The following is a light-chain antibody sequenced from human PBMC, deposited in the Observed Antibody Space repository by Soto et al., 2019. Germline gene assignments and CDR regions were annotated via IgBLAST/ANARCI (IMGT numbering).Light chain of an antibody. CDR3: QQYVSPPIT. Sequence: IVLTQSPGTLSLSPGERATLSCRASQSVTSNYLAWYQQKPGQAPRLLIFGASSRATGIPDKFSGSGSGTDFTLTISRLEPDDFAVYYCQQYVSPPITFGQGTRLEIK. V-gene: IGKV3-20*01. CDR2: GAS. CDR1: QSVTSNY. J-gene: IGKJ5*01.